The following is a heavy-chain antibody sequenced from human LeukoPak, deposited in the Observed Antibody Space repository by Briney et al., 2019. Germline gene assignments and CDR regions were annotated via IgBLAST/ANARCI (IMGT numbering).Heavy chain of an antibody. V-gene: IGHV1-24*01. D-gene: IGHD2-2*01. J-gene: IGHJ6*02. CDR2: FDPEDGET. CDR1: GYTLTELS. CDR3: ATDPGETVPAAKGPRGDYCYGMDV. Sequence: GASVKVSCKVSGYTLTELSMHWVRQAPGKGLEWMGGFDPEDGETIYARKFQGRVTMTEDTSTDTAYMELNSLRSDDTAVYYCATDPGETVPAAKGPRGDYCYGMDVWGQGTTVTVSS.